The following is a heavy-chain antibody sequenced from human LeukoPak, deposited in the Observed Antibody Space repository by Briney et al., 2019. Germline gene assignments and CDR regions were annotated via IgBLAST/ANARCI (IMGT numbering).Heavy chain of an antibody. D-gene: IGHD4-17*01. Sequence: PGGSLRLSCAASGFTFSSYAMSWVRQAPGKGLEWVSAIIVSGGSTYYADSVKGRFTISRDNSKNTLYLQMNSLRVEDTAVYYCARDGVRGFTATTPFDYWGPGTLATVSS. CDR1: GFTFSSYA. CDR2: IIVSGGST. J-gene: IGHJ4*02. CDR3: ARDGVRGFTATTPFDY. V-gene: IGHV3-23*01.